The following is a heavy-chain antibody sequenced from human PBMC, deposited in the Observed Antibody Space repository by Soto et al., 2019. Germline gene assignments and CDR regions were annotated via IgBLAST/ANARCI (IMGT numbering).Heavy chain of an antibody. V-gene: IGHV3-7*01. CDR1: GFTFSSYW. J-gene: IGHJ6*03. CDR3: ARVLSRSGSTVTTDYYYYYMDV. D-gene: IGHD4-4*01. CDR2: IKQDGSEK. Sequence: GGSLRLSCAASGFTFSSYWMSWVRQAPGKGLEWVANIKQDGSEKYYVDSVKGRFTISRDNAKNSLYLQMNSLRAEDTAVYYCARVLSRSGSTVTTDYYYYYMDVWGKGTTVTVSS.